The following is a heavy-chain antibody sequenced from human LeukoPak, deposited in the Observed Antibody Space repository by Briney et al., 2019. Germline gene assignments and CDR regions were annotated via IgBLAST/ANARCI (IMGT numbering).Heavy chain of an antibody. CDR2: ISYDGSNK. CDR1: GFTFSGYA. D-gene: IGHD5-24*01. CDR3: ARAWMATIIDY. Sequence: GGSLRLSCAASGFTFSGYAMHWVRQAPGKGLEWVSVISYDGSNKYCADSVKGRFTISRDNSKNTLYLQMSSLRAGDTAVYYCARAWMATIIDYWGQGTLVTASS. V-gene: IGHV3-30-3*01. J-gene: IGHJ4*02.